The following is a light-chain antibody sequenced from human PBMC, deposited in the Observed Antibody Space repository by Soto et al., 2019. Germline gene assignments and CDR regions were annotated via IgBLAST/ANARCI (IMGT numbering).Light chain of an antibody. CDR2: SAS. J-gene: IGKJ2*01. CDR1: QSVSSN. V-gene: IGKV3-15*01. CDR3: QQYNNLPYT. Sequence: EIVMTQSPATLSVSPGERATLSCRASQSVSSNLAWYQQKPCQAPRLLIYSASTRATGIPARFSGSGSGTEFTLTISSLQSEDFAVYYCQQYNNLPYTFGQGTKLEIK.